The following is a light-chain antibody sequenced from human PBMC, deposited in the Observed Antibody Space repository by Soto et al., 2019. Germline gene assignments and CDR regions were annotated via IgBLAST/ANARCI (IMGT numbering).Light chain of an antibody. J-gene: IGKJ2*01. CDR2: DAS. CDR1: QDIQNY. V-gene: IGKV1-33*01. CDR3: QQHHDFPYT. Sequence: DIQMTQSPSSLSASVGDRVTITCQASQDIQNYINWYQHTPGKAPKLLIFDASNLQPGVASRFSGRASGTDFLLTISSLHPEDLATYFCQQHHDFPYTFGQGTKLDIK.